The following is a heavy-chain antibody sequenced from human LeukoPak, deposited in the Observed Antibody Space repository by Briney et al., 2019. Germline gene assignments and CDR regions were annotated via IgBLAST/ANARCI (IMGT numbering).Heavy chain of an antibody. CDR1: GGTFSSYA. CDR2: VIPIFGTA. D-gene: IGHD3-10*01. Sequence: SVKVSCQASGGTFSSYAISWVRQAPGQGLEWMGGVIPIFGTANYAQKFQGRVTITADESTSTAYMELSSLRSEDTAVYYCARADYGSGSYYNFYFDYWGQGTLVTVSS. V-gene: IGHV1-69*13. J-gene: IGHJ4*02. CDR3: ARADYGSGSYYNFYFDY.